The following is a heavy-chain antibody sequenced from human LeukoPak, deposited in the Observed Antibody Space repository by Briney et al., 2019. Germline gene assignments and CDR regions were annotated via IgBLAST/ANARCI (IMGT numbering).Heavy chain of an antibody. V-gene: IGHV4-39*01. J-gene: IGHJ6*03. D-gene: IGHD3-9*01. CDR3: ASSYYDILTGYYDYYYYYYMDV. CDR2: IYYSGST. CDR1: GGSISSSSYY. Sequence: SEAPSLTCTVSGGSISSSSYYWGWIRQPPGKGLEWIGSIYYSGSTYYNPSLKGRVTISVDTSNNQFSLKLSSVTAADTAVYYCASSYYDILTGYYDYYYYYYMDVWGKGTTVTVSS.